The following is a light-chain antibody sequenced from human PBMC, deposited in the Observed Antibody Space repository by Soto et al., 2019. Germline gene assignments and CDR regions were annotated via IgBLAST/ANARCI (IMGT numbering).Light chain of an antibody. CDR1: QTITPTF. Sequence: EIVLTQSPGTLSLSPGERATLSCRASQTITPTFLAWYQQKPGQAPRLLIYGASSRATDIPDRFSGSGSGTDFNLTISKLEPEDFAVYYCQQFGVSPTFVGGTKVEIK. V-gene: IGKV3-20*01. CDR3: QQFGVSPT. J-gene: IGKJ4*01. CDR2: GAS.